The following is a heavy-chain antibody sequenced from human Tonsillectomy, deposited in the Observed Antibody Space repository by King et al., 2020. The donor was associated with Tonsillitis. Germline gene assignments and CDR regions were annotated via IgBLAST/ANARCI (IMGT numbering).Heavy chain of an antibody. V-gene: IGHV3-9*01. Sequence: VQLVESGGGLVQPGRSLRLSCAASGFTFDDYAMHWVRQAPGKGLEWVSVISWNSGSIGYADSVNGRFTISRDNAKNSLYLQMNSLRAEDTALYYCAKDTGRDYYYYYGLDVWGQGTTVTVSS. D-gene: IGHD3-10*01. J-gene: IGHJ6*02. CDR3: AKDTGRDYYYYYGLDV. CDR2: ISWNSGSI. CDR1: GFTFDDYA.